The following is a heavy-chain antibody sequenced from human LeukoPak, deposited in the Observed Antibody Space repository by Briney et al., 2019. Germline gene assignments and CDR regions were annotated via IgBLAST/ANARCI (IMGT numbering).Heavy chain of an antibody. Sequence: GGSLRLSCAASGFTFSSYEMNWVRQAPGKGLEWVSYISSSGSTIYYADSVKGRFTISRDNAKNSLYLQMNSLRAEDTAVYYCARESFVQGTRGSSSLFDYWGQGTLVTVSS. V-gene: IGHV3-48*03. D-gene: IGHD1-26*01. CDR1: GFTFSSYE. J-gene: IGHJ4*02. CDR3: ARESFVQGTRGSSSLFDY. CDR2: ISSSGSTI.